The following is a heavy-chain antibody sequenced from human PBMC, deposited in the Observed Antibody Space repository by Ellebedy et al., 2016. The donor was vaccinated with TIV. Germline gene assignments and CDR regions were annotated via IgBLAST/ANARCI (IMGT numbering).Heavy chain of an antibody. CDR3: ARATVEATVGWFGP. J-gene: IGHJ5*02. CDR2: INHIGST. Sequence: MPSETLSLTCSVHGESLSGYYWSWIRQPPGKGLEWIGEINHIGSTNYRPPLESRVSISVDTSKNQISLKLTSVTAADTAVYYCARATVEATVGWFGPWGQGTLAIVSS. D-gene: IGHD1-1*01. V-gene: IGHV4-34*01. CDR1: GESLSGYY.